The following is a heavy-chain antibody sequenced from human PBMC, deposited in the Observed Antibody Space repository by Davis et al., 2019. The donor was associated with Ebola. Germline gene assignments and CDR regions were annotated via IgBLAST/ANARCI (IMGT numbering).Heavy chain of an antibody. D-gene: IGHD2-8*01. CDR1: GFIFRSYV. CDR2: LGTSADT. J-gene: IGHJ3*02. V-gene: IGHV3-23*01. Sequence: GESLKISCAASGFIFRSYVMSWVRQAPGKGLEWVSTLGTSADTYYADSVKGRFAISRDNSKNTLYLQMNGLRVEDTAVYYCAKDLGTSGVFDIWGQGTVVTVSS. CDR3: AKDLGTSGVFDI.